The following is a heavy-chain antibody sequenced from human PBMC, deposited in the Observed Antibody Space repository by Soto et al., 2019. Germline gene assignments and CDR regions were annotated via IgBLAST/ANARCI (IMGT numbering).Heavy chain of an antibody. D-gene: IGHD6-13*01. CDR2: ISAYNGNT. V-gene: IGHV1-18*04. Sequence: VSVKVSCKASGYTFPTYGIGWVRQAPGQGLEWMGWISAYNGNTNYAQKLQGRVTMTTDTSTSTAYMELRSLRSDDTAVYYCAIDPPYGSWYPHGWFDPWGQGTLVTVSS. CDR3: AIDPPYGSWYPHGWFDP. CDR1: GYTFPTYG. J-gene: IGHJ5*02.